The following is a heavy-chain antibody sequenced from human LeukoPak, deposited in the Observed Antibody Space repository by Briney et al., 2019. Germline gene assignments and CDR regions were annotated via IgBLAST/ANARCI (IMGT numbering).Heavy chain of an antibody. CDR3: ARGRFGES. J-gene: IGHJ5*02. D-gene: IGHD3-10*01. CDR2: IYTGAST. CDR1: GFTVSGSH. Sequence: GGSLRLSCAASGFTVSGSHMTWVRQAPGKGLEWVSIIYTGASTYYADSVKGRFTISRDKSKNTLDLQMNSLRAEDTAVSYCARGRFGESWGQGTLVTVSS. V-gene: IGHV3-53*01.